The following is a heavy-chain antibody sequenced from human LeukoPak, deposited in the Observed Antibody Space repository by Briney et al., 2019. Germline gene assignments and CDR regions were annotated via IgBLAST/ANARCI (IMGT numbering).Heavy chain of an antibody. CDR2: INPDGSER. V-gene: IGHV3-7*01. J-gene: IGHJ4*02. CDR3: TTDEKSVRAVAEPHFDY. D-gene: IGHD6-19*01. Sequence: EGSLRLSCAASGFSFSSYYMSWVRQAPGKGLEWVALINPDGSERYYVDSVKGRFTISRDTAKNSLYLQMNSLRDEDTAVYYCTTDEKSVRAVAEPHFDYWGQGTLVTVSS. CDR1: GFSFSSYY.